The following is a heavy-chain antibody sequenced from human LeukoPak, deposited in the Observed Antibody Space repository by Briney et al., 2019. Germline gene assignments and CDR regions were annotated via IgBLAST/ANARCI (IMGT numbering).Heavy chain of an antibody. CDR3: ARDGSRWLQFPPFWYFDL. CDR2: ISGSGGTT. J-gene: IGHJ2*01. Sequence: AGGSLRLSRAASGFTFRNYAMTWVRQAPGKGLEWVSGISGSGGTTYYADSVKGRFTISRDNSKKALYLLMNSLRAEDTAVYYCARDGSRWLQFPPFWYFDLWGRGTLVTVSS. D-gene: IGHD5-24*01. V-gene: IGHV3-23*01. CDR1: GFTFRNYA.